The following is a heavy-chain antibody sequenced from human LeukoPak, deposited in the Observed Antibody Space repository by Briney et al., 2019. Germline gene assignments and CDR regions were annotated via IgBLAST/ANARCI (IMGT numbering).Heavy chain of an antibody. CDR1: GGSISSSSYY. V-gene: IGHV4-39*07. CDR3: ARGLRSSGYYRY. Sequence: SETLSLTCTVSGGSISSSSYYWGWIRQPPGKGLEWIGSIYYSGSTNYNPSLKSRVTISVDTSKNQFSLKLSSVTAADTAVYYCARGLRSSGYYRYWGQGTLVTVSS. D-gene: IGHD3-22*01. J-gene: IGHJ4*02. CDR2: IYYSGST.